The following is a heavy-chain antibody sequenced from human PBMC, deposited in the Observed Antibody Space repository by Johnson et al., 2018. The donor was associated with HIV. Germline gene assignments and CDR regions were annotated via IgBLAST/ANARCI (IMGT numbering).Heavy chain of an antibody. J-gene: IGHJ3*02. D-gene: IGHD3-16*01. CDR1: RLTVRSNY. V-gene: IGHV3-66*02. CDR3: AKSAASAGGDDAFDI. Sequence: LVQPGGSLRLSCTASRLTVRSNYMSWVRQAPGKGLEWVSVIYSGGSTYYADSVKGRFTISRDNSKNTLYLQMNSLRDEDTAVYYCAKSAASAGGDDAFDIWGQGTMVTVSS. CDR2: IYSGGST.